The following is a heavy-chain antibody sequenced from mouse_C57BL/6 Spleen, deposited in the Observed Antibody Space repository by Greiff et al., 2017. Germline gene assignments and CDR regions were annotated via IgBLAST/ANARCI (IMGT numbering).Heavy chain of an antibody. Sequence: EVQLQESGPGLVKPSQSLSLTCSVTGYSITSGYYWNWIRQFPGNKLEWMGFISYDGSNNYNPSLKNRISITRDTSKNQFFLKLNFLTTEDTATYYCARITTVVVSDYWGQGTTLTVSA. D-gene: IGHD1-1*01. CDR1: GYSITSGYY. J-gene: IGHJ2*01. V-gene: IGHV3-6*01. CDR2: ISYDGSN. CDR3: ARITTVVVSDY.